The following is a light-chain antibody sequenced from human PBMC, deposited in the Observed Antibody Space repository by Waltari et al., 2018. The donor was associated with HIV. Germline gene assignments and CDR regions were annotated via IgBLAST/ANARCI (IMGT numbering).Light chain of an antibody. CDR3: AVLDDTLGGGV. CDR2: RDN. Sequence: QSVLTQSPSASGTPGQKVTISCSGGTANIGANFVFLFQQFPGTAPKLLIYRDNLRHSGVPARFSGSNSGTSASLTISGLRSDDEAHYFCAVLDDTLGGGVFGGGTKLTVL. J-gene: IGLJ2*01. CDR1: TANIGANF. V-gene: IGLV1-47*01.